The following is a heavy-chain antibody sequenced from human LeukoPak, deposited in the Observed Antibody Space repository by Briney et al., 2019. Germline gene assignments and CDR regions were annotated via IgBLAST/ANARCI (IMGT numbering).Heavy chain of an antibody. D-gene: IGHD3-16*01. V-gene: IGHV3-23*01. CDR1: GLSFVNFW. CDR3: AKDREYSYVYDAFDI. Sequence: PGGSLRLSCAASGLSFVNFWMSWVRQAPGKGLEWVSGMSGSGGSTYYADSVKGRFTISRDNSKNTLYLQMNTLRAEDTAVYYCAKDREYSYVYDAFDIWGQGTLVTVSS. J-gene: IGHJ3*02. CDR2: MSGSGGST.